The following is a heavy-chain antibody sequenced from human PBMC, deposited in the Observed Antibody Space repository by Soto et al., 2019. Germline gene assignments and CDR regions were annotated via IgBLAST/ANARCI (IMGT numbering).Heavy chain of an antibody. V-gene: IGHV3-23*01. J-gene: IGHJ4*02. Sequence: PGGSLRLSCAVSGFTFSSYAMSWVRQAPGKGLEWVSAISGSGGSTYYADSVKGRFTISRDNSKNTLYLQMNSLRAEDTAVYYCAKPRRERVGELRKEYYFDYWGQGTLVTVSS. CDR2: ISGSGGST. CDR1: GFTFSSYA. CDR3: AKPRRERVGELRKEYYFDY. D-gene: IGHD3-10*01.